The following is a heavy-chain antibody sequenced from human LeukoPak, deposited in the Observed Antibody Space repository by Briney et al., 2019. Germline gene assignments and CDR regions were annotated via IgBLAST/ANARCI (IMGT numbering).Heavy chain of an antibody. J-gene: IGHJ4*02. CDR3: ARGYLTIFGVVIAYFDY. Sequence: KFQGRVTITRDTSASTAYMELSSLRSEDTAVYYCARGYLTIFGVVIAYFDYWGQGTLVTASS. V-gene: IGHV1-3*01. D-gene: IGHD3-3*01.